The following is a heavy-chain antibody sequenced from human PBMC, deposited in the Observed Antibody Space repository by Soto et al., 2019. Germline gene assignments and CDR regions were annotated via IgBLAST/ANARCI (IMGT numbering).Heavy chain of an antibody. CDR1: GYTFTDYY. V-gene: IGHV1-2*02. D-gene: IGHD1-26*01. CDR2: INPKTGGT. J-gene: IGHJ4*02. CDR3: ARDVVGSDYFDS. Sequence: QVQLVKSGAEVRKPGASVKVSCKASGYTFTDYYMHWVRQAPGQGLEWMGWINPKTGGTNYVQKFQGRVTMTRDTSITTAYMELSRLTSDDTAVHYCARDVVGSDYFDSWGQGTLVTVSS.